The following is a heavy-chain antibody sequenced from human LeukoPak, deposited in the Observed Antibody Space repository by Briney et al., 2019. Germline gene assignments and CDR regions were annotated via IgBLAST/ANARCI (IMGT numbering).Heavy chain of an antibody. CDR3: AKDTYYYDSSGYPTSDAFDI. CDR1: GFTVSSNY. V-gene: IGHV3-53*01. D-gene: IGHD3-22*01. CDR2: IYSGGST. Sequence: PGGSLRLSCAASGFTVSSNYMSWVRQAPGKGLEWVSVIYSGGSTYYADSVKGRFTISRDNSKNTLYLQMNSLRAEDTAVYYCAKDTYYYDSSGYPTSDAFDIWGQGTMVTVSS. J-gene: IGHJ3*02.